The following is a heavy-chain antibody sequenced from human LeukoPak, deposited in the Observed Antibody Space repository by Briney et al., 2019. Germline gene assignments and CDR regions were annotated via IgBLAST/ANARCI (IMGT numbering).Heavy chain of an antibody. J-gene: IGHJ4*02. CDR3: ARRRGYSSSNIDY. CDR2: INHSGST. Sequence: SETLSLTCTVSGGSISSSGYYWSWIRQPPGKGLEWIGEINHSGSTNYNPSLKSRVTISVDTSKNQFSLKLSSVTAADTAVYYCARRRGYSSSNIDYWGQGTLVTVSS. D-gene: IGHD6-13*01. CDR1: GGSISSSGYY. V-gene: IGHV4-39*07.